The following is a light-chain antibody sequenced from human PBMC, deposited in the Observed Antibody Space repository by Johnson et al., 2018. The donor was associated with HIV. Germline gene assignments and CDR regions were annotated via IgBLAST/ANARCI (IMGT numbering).Light chain of an antibody. CDR2: DNN. J-gene: IGLJ1*01. CDR3: GTWGV. Sequence: QSVLTQPPSVSAAPGQKVTISCSGSSSNIGNNDVSWYQQLPGTAPKLLIYDNNKRPSGIPDRFSGSKSGTSATLGITGLQTGDEADCYCGTWGVFGNGTKVTVL. V-gene: IGLV1-51*01. CDR1: SSNIGNND.